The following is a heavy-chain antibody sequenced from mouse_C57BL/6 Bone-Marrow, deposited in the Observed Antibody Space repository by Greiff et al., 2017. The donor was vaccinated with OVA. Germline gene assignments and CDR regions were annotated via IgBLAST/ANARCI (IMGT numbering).Heavy chain of an antibody. J-gene: IGHJ3*01. CDR2: FTMYSDAT. CDR3: ASGNYVAY. D-gene: IGHD2-1*01. Sequence: LQQSGAELVRPGSSVKLSCKDSYFAFMASALHWVKQRPGHGLEWIGSFTMYSDATAYSENFKGKATLTANQSSSTAYLEISGLTSEDSAVYYCASGNYVAYWGQGTVVTVTA. V-gene: IGHV1-49*01. CDR1: YFAFMASA.